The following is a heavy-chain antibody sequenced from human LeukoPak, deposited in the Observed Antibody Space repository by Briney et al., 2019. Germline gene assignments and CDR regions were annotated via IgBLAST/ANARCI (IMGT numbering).Heavy chain of an antibody. J-gene: IGHJ6*03. CDR2: IYHSGST. Sequence: SETLSLTCTVSGYSISSGYYWGWIQQPPGKGLEWIGSIYHSGSTYYNPSLKSRVTISVDTSKNQFSLKLSSVTAADTAVYYCARHGGIYDSSGYYSLYYYYYMDVWGKGTTVTVSS. D-gene: IGHD3-22*01. CDR1: GYSISSGYY. V-gene: IGHV4-38-2*02. CDR3: ARHGGIYDSSGYYSLYYYYYMDV.